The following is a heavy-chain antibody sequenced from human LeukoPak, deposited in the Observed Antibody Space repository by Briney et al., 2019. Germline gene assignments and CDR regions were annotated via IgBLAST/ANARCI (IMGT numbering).Heavy chain of an antibody. V-gene: IGHV3-23*01. CDR2: ISNSGGRT. Sequence: GGSLRLSCAASGFTFSSYAMSWVRQAPGKGLEWVSSISNSGGRTFYTDSVKGRFTISRDNSKNTLYLQMNSLRAEDTAVYYCAKPSGADIVVVVAATYYWGQGTLVTVSS. D-gene: IGHD2-15*01. J-gene: IGHJ4*02. CDR3: AKPSGADIVVVVAATYY. CDR1: GFTFSSYA.